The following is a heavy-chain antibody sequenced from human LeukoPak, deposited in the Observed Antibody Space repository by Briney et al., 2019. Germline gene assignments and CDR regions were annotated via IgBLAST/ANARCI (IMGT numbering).Heavy chain of an antibody. Sequence: SETLSLTCAVYGGSFSGYYWSWIRQPPGKGLEWIGEINHSGSTNYNPSLKSRVTISVDTSNNQFYLKLHSVTAADTAVYYCARDWREWGQGTLVTVSS. CDR1: GGSFSGYY. CDR2: INHSGST. J-gene: IGHJ4*02. V-gene: IGHV4-34*01. CDR3: ARDWRE. D-gene: IGHD1-1*01.